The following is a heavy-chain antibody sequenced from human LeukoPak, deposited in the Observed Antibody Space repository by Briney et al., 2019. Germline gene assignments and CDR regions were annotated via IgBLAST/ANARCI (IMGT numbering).Heavy chain of an antibody. CDR2: INHSGST. Sequence: SETLSLTCAVYGGSFSGYYWSWIRQPPGKGLEWIGEINHSGSTNYNPSLKSRVTISVDTSKNQFSLKLSSVTAADTAVYYCARAKVGSYFDYWGQGTLVTVSS. CDR1: GGSFSGYY. V-gene: IGHV4-34*01. J-gene: IGHJ4*02. D-gene: IGHD1-26*01. CDR3: ARAKVGSYFDY.